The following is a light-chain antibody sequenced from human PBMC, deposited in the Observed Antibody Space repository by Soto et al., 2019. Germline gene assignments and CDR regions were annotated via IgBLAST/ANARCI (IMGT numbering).Light chain of an antibody. CDR2: AAS. J-gene: IGKJ2*01. CDR1: QGIGND. Sequence: AIQMTQSPSSLSASVGDRVTITCRASQGIGNDLGWYQQKPGKAPKLLIYAASSLQSGVPSTFSGSGSGTDFTLSITSLQPDDFATYYCLQDYTFPYTFGQGTKLEIK. CDR3: LQDYTFPYT. V-gene: IGKV1-6*01.